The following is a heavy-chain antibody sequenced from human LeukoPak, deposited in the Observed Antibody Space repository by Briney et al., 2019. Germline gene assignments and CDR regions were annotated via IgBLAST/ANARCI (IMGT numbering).Heavy chain of an antibody. CDR3: ASPGSSGYYKAFNY. V-gene: IGHV3-21*01. D-gene: IGHD3-22*01. CDR2: ISSSSSYI. Sequence: GGSLRLSCAASGFTLSSYSMNWVRQAPGKGLEWVSSISSSSSYIYYADSVKGRFNISRDNAKNSLYLKMNSLRAEDTAVYYCASPGSSGYYKAFNYWGQGTLVTVSS. CDR1: GFTLSSYS. J-gene: IGHJ4*02.